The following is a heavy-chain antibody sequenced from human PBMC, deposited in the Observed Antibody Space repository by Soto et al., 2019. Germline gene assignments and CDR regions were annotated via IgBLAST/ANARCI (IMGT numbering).Heavy chain of an antibody. CDR2: ISTHNGNT. J-gene: IGHJ3*01. D-gene: IGHD3-3*01. Sequence: ASVKVSCKASVFTSSGISLVRQAPGQRLEWMGWISTHNGNTIYAQKFQGRVIMTMDTSTTTVYMELRSLRPDDTAVYLCAREGILGLFDAYDLLGQGTMVTVSS. V-gene: IGHV1-18*04. CDR1: VFTSSG. CDR3: AREGILGLFDAYDL.